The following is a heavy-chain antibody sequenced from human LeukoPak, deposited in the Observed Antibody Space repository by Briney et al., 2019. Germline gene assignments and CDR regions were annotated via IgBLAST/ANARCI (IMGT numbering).Heavy chain of an antibody. D-gene: IGHD3-10*01. CDR3: ARDRVNAFDN. J-gene: IGHJ3*02. CDR1: VSTFTSYY. Sequence: ASVKVSFKCSVSTFTSYYMHWLRQAPGQGLEWMGWINPNSGGTNYAQKFKGRVNMTRDTSISTAYMELSRLRSDDTAVYYCARDRVNAFDNWGQGTMVTASS. CDR2: INPNSGGT. V-gene: IGHV1-2*02.